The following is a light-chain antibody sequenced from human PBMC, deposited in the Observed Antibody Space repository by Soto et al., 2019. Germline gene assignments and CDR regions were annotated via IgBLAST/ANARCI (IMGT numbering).Light chain of an antibody. CDR2: GAS. V-gene: IGKV3-20*01. CDR1: QSVSSSY. CDR3: QQYYCSSST. Sequence: EIVLTQSPGTLSLSPGERATLSCRASQSVSSSYLAWYQQKPGQAPRLLIYGASSRATGIPDRSSGSGSGTDFTLTISRPEPEDCAESYCQQYYCSSSTVGGGTKVESK. J-gene: IGKJ4*01.